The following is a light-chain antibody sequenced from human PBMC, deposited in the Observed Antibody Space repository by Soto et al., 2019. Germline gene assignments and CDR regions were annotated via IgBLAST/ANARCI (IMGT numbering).Light chain of an antibody. CDR3: CSYVGATTYV. J-gene: IGLJ1*01. CDR2: EGI. CDR1: SSTVGGFNV. Sequence: QSALTQPASVSGSPGQSITISCTGTSSTVGGFNVVSWYQQHPGKAPKVIIYEGIKRPSGVSNRFSGSNSGSTASLTISGLQAEDEADYNCCSYVGATTYVFGTGSKVT. V-gene: IGLV2-23*01.